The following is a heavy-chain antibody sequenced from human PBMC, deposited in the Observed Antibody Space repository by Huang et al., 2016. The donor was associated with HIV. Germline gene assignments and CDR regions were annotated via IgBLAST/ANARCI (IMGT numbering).Heavy chain of an antibody. J-gene: IGHJ3*02. CDR1: GFPFGSYA. CDR3: AKHLGGRRGFTFIVLFGAFDM. V-gene: IGHV3-23*01. D-gene: IGHD3-22*01. CDR2: TTGRGGST. Sequence: EVQLLESGGGLAQPGGSLNLSFTASGFPFGSYALNWVRQAPGKGLEWVAGTTGRGGSTYYANSVKGRFTISRDNSKNTLYLQMNSLRAEDTALYYCAKHLGGRRGFTFIVLFGAFDMWGQGTMVTVSS.